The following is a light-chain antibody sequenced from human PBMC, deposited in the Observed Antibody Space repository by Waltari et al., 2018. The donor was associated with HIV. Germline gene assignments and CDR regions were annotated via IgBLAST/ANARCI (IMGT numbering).Light chain of an antibody. CDR2: GAS. CDR3: QQYATSPELT. V-gene: IGKV3-20*01. CDR1: QSVTSGY. J-gene: IGKJ4*01. Sequence: EIVLTQSPDTLSLSPGEGATLSCTASQSVTSGYLAWYQQKPGRTPRLVISGASSRATGIPDRFSGSGSGTHFTLTINGVEPEDFAVYFCQQYATSPELTFGGGTQLDIK.